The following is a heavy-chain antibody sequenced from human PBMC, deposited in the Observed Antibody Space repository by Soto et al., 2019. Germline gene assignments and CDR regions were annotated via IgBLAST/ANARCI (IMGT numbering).Heavy chain of an antibody. D-gene: IGHD3-10*02. CDR3: AKEHSDPGFLLLRSHFDS. CDR2: ISGGGGST. J-gene: IGHJ4*02. V-gene: IGHV3-23*01. Sequence: EVYLLDSGGGLVQPGGSLRLSCEASGFMFTSYAMSWVRQAPGRGLEWISTISGGGGSTYYRDSVKGRFTIPSDKSKKTVYLNMTSLRPEDTARYYCAKEHSDPGFLLLRSHFDSWGQGTQVTVSS. CDR1: GFMFTSYA.